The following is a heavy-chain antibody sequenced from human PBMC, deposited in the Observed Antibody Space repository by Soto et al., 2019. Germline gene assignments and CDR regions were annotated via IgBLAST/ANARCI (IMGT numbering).Heavy chain of an antibody. CDR3: AKDSLNYYYSSGPFDP. CDR1: GFTFSSYA. D-gene: IGHD3-10*01. J-gene: IGHJ5*02. Sequence: EVQLLESGGGLVQPGGSLRLSCAASGFTFSSYAMSWVRQAPGKGLEWVSTISGSGSKTYYADSAKGRFTISKDNSKSTLNLQMNSLRAEDTAVYYCAKDSLNYYYSSGPFDPWGQGTLVTVSS. V-gene: IGHV3-23*01. CDR2: ISGSGSKT.